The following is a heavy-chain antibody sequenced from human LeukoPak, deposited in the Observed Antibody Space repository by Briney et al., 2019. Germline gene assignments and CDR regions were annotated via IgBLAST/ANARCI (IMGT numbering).Heavy chain of an antibody. Sequence: NSWGTLSLTCAVSHYSISSGYYWGWIRQPPGNGLEWIGSIYHSGSTYYNPSLKSRVTISVDTSKNQFSLKLSSVTAADTAVYYCARDRHCSSTSCFDYWGQGTLVTVSS. CDR1: HYSISSGYY. J-gene: IGHJ4*02. D-gene: IGHD2-2*01. CDR3: ARDRHCSSTSCFDY. V-gene: IGHV4-38-2*02. CDR2: IYHSGST.